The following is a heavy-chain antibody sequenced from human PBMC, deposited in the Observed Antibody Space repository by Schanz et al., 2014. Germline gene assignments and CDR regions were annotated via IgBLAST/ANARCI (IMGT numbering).Heavy chain of an antibody. CDR3: ARGRTFDY. Sequence: QVQLQESGPGLVKPSQTLSLTCTVSGGSISSGGYYWSWIRQHPGKGLEWIGYIYDGGSTNYNPSLKSRVTISVETSKSQFSLNLSSVTAADTAVYYCARGRTFDYWGQGTLVTVSS. J-gene: IGHJ4*02. CDR1: GGSISSGGYY. CDR2: IYDGGST. V-gene: IGHV4-31*03.